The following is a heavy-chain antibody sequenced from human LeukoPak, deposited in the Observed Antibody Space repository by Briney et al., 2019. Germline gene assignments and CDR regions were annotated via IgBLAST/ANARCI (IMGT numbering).Heavy chain of an antibody. CDR2: ISGSSSCI. CDR3: ARVHSGSYQYYYYYYMDV. D-gene: IGHD1-26*01. CDR1: GFTFSSYS. J-gene: IGHJ6*03. Sequence: GGSLRLSCAASGFTFSSYSMNWVRLAPGKGLEWVSSISGSSSCIYYADSVKGRFTISRDNANNSLYLQMNSLRAEDTAVYYCARVHSGSYQYYYYYYMDVWGKGTTVTVSS. V-gene: IGHV3-21*01.